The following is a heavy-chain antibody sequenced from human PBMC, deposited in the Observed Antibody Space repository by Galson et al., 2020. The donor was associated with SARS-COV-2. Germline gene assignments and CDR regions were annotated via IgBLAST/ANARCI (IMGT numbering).Heavy chain of an antibody. J-gene: IGHJ4*02. CDR2: FYYSQSS. V-gene: IGHV4-38-2*01. CDR1: GFSINSGYY. Sequence: SETLSLTCAVSGFSINSGYYWGWVRQPPGKGLEWIVNFYYSQSSYYDPSLKSRVTISVDTSRNQFSLKLTSVTTADTAVYYCTRQRQPALYTVDYWGQGALVTVSS. CDR3: TRQRQPALYTVDY. D-gene: IGHD2-2*02.